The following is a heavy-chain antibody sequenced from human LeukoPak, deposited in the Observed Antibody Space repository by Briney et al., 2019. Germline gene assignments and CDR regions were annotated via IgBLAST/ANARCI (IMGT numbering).Heavy chain of an antibody. Sequence: SGGSLRLSCAASGFTFSNAWMNWVRQAPGKGLEWVAVISYDGSNKYYADSVKGRFTISRDNSKNTLYLQMNSLRAEDTAVYYCAKSGDYYFDYWAREPWSPSPQ. CDR1: GFTFSNAW. CDR3: AKSGDYYFDY. V-gene: IGHV3-30*18. J-gene: IGHJ4*02. D-gene: IGHD3-10*01. CDR2: ISYDGSNK.